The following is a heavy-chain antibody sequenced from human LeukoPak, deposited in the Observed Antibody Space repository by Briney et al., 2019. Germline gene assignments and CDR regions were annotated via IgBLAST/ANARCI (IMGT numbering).Heavy chain of an antibody. CDR1: GYTFTSYG. V-gene: IGHV1-18*04. J-gene: IGHJ4*02. CDR3: ARAVYSGYDVDTAKAKFDY. D-gene: IGHD5-12*01. CDR2: ISAYNGYT. Sequence: ASVKVSCKASGYTFTSYGISWVRQAPGQGLEWMGWISAYNGYTNYAQKLQGRVTMTTDTSTSTAYMELRSLRSDDTAVYYCARAVYSGYDVDTAKAKFDYWGQGTLVTVSS.